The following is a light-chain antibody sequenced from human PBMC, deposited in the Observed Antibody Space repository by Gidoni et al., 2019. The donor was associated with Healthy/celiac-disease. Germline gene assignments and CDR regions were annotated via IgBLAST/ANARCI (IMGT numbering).Light chain of an antibody. CDR1: QSISSY. CDR2: AAS. V-gene: IGKV1-39*01. Sequence: DIQMTQSPSSLSASLGDRVTITCRASQSISSYLNWYQQKPGKAPKLLIYAASSLQSGVPSRFSGSGSGTDFTLTISSLQPEDFATYYCQQSYSTPQSTFGPGTKVDIK. CDR3: QQSYSTPQST. J-gene: IGKJ3*01.